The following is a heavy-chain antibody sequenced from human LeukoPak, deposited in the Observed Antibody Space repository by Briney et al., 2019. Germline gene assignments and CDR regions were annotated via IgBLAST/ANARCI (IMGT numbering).Heavy chain of an antibody. CDR3: VRGYSFGPYGMDV. CDR1: GFTFNNYP. D-gene: IGHD2-15*01. CDR2: INSNGDST. V-gene: IGHV3-64D*06. J-gene: IGHJ6*02. Sequence: GGSLRLSCSASGFTFNNYPMHWVRRAPGKGLEYVSAINSNGDSTYNADSVKGRFTISRDNSKNTLYLQMSSLRIEDTAVYFCVRGYSFGPYGMDVWGQGTTVTVSS.